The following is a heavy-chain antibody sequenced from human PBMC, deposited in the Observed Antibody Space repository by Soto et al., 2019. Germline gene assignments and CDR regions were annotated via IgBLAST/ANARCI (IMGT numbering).Heavy chain of an antibody. CDR3: AKDSITWTGGRNGMDV. CDR2: ISSSSSWT. V-gene: IGHV3-11*05. Sequence: QVQLVESGGRLVKPGGSLRLSCVASGFTFSDYYMSWVRQAPGKGLEWVSYISSSSSWTKYADSVKGRFTISRDNAKTSPYLQMNSLGPDDSGVYYCAKDSITWTGGRNGMDVWGQGTTVTVSS. J-gene: IGHJ6*02. D-gene: IGHD3-16*01. CDR1: GFTFSDYY.